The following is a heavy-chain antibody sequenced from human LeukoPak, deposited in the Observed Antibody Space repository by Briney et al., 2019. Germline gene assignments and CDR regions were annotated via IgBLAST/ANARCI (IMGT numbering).Heavy chain of an antibody. D-gene: IGHD2-21*02. CDR3: ARRSGDWAVNWFDP. Sequence: SVTLSLTCTVTGGSTTSSTYYWAWFRQPPGKGLEWIGNFYYDGRTYYSPSLKSRVTIFGDTSKNHFSLKLTYVTAADTAVYYCARRSGDWAVNWFDPWGQGTLVTVSS. CDR1: GGSTTSSTYY. J-gene: IGHJ5*02. CDR2: FYYDGRT. V-gene: IGHV4-39*02.